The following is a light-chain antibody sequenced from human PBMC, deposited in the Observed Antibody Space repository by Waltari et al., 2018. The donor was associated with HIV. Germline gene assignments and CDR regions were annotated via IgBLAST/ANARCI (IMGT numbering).Light chain of an antibody. CDR1: SSEGGGYNY. V-gene: IGLV2-14*01. CDR3: SSYTSSNTYV. Sequence: QSALTQPASVSGSPGQSITISCTGTSSEGGGYNYVPWYQQHPGKAPKLMIYEVSNRPSGVSNRFSGSKSGNTASLTISGLQAEDEADYYCSSYTSSNTYVFGTGTKVTVL. J-gene: IGLJ1*01. CDR2: EVS.